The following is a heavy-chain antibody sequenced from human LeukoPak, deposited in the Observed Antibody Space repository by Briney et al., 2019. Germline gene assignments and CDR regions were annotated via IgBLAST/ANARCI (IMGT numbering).Heavy chain of an antibody. CDR1: GYSFTSYW. CDR2: IYPGDSDT. V-gene: IGHV5-51*01. J-gene: IGHJ4*02. D-gene: IGHD5-12*01. Sequence: GESLKISCKGSGYSFTSYWIGWVRQVPGKGLEWMGIIYPGDSDTRYSPSFQGQVTISADKSISTAYLQWSSLKASDTAMYYCARQLRDIVAIKNALFFDYWGQGTLVTVSS. CDR3: ARQLRDIVAIKNALFFDY.